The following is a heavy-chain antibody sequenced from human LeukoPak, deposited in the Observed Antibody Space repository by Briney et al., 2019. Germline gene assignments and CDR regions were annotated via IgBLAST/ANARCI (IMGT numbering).Heavy chain of an antibody. CDR3: ARSSLALEYCSSTSCSYYFDY. V-gene: IGHV3-48*03. J-gene: IGHJ4*02. CDR1: GFTFSSYE. CDR2: ISSSGSTI. Sequence: GGSLRLSCAASGFTFSSYEMNWVRQAPGKRLEWVSYISSSGSTIYYADSVKGRFTTFRDNAKNSLYLQMNSLRAEDTAVYYCARSSLALEYCSSTSCSYYFDYWGQGTLVTVSS. D-gene: IGHD2-2*01.